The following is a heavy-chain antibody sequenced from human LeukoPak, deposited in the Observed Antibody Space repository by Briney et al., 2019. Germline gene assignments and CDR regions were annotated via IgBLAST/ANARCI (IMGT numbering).Heavy chain of an antibody. CDR2: INHSGST. CDR1: GGSFSGYY. D-gene: IGHD4-17*01. Sequence: SETLSLTCAVYGGSFSGYYWSWIRQPPGKGLEWIGEINHSGSTNYNPSLKSRVTISVDTSKNQFSLKLSSVTAADTAVYYCARLLDYGDYYWWAFDIWGQGTMVTVSS. CDR3: ARLLDYGDYYWWAFDI. V-gene: IGHV4-34*01. J-gene: IGHJ3*02.